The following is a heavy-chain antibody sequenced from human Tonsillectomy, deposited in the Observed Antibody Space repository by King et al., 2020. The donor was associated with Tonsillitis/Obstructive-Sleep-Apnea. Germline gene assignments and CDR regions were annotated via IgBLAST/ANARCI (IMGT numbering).Heavy chain of an antibody. CDR3: ARDTPRALDFWSGYYTRDAFDI. CDR2: ISAYNGNT. D-gene: IGHD3-3*01. Sequence: VQLVESGAEVKKPGASVKVSCKASGYTFTSDGISWVRQAPGQGLEWMGWISAYNGNTNYAQKRQGRGTMTTDTSTSTAYMELRGLRSDDTAVYYCARDTPRALDFWSGYYTRDAFDIWGQGTMVTVSS. V-gene: IGHV1-18*01. CDR1: GYTFTSDG. J-gene: IGHJ3*02.